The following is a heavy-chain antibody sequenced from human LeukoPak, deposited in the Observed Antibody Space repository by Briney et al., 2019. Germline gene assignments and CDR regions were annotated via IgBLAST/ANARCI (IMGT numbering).Heavy chain of an antibody. V-gene: IGHV4-4*02. Sequence: SETLSLTCAVSGGSISSSNWWSWVRQPPGKGLEWIGEIYHSGSTNYNPSLKSRVTISVDKSKNQFSLKLSSVTAADTAVYYCARDADSSGTDAFDIWGQGTMVTVSS. CDR3: ARDADSSGTDAFDI. CDR2: IYHSGST. D-gene: IGHD3-22*01. J-gene: IGHJ3*02. CDR1: GGSISSSNW.